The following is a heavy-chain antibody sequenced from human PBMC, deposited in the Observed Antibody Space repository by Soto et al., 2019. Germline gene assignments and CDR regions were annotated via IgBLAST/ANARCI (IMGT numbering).Heavy chain of an antibody. CDR2: ISAYNGNT. D-gene: IGHD2-15*01. CDR3: ARDSLGYCSGGSCYQGGNYYYYGMDV. CDR1: GSTFTSYG. V-gene: IGHV1-18*01. Sequence: GASVKVSCKASGSTFTSYGISWVRQAPGQGLEWMGWISAYNGNTNYAQKLQGRVTMTTDTSTSTAYMELRSLRSDDPAVYYCARDSLGYCSGGSCYQGGNYYYYGMDVWGQGTTVTVSS. J-gene: IGHJ6*02.